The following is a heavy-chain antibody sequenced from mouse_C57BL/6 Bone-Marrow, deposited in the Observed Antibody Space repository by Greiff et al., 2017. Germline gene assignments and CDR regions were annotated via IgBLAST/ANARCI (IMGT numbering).Heavy chain of an antibody. CDR3: SSFDGNYFDF. J-gene: IGHJ2*01. CDR2: IDPEIGDT. Sequence: VQLQQSGAELVRPGASVKLSCTDSGFNIKDDYIHWVKQRPEQGLEWIGWIDPEIGDTEYASKFQGKATITSDTSSNTAYLQLSSLTSEDTAVYYCSSFDGNYFDFWGQGTPLTVAS. D-gene: IGHD2-3*01. V-gene: IGHV14-4*01. CDR1: GFNIKDDY.